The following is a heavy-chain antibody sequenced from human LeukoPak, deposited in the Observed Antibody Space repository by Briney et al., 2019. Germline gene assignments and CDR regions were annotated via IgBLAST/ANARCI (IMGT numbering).Heavy chain of an antibody. V-gene: IGHV1-18*01. D-gene: IGHD3-3*01. J-gene: IGHJ4*02. CDR3: TRDFVLLTSYDVFEN. Sequence: ASVKVSCKASGYTFTTYGICWVRQAPGQGLEWMGWINANNGDTHYAQKLQGRITMTTDTSTSTVYMELRSLRSDDTAVYHCTRDFVLLTSYDVFENWGQGTLVTVSS. CDR1: GYTFTTYG. CDR2: INANNGDT.